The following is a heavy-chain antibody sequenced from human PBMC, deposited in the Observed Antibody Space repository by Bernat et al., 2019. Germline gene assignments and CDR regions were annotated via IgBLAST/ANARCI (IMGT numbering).Heavy chain of an antibody. D-gene: IGHD6-6*01. Sequence: VQMVESGGGVVQPGRSLRLSCAASGFTFSSYEMNWVRQAPGKGLEWVSYISSSGSTIYYADSVKGRFTISRDNAKNSLYLQMNSLRAEDTAVYYCARGARDIAAPHHDAFDIWGQGTMVTVSS. CDR3: ARGARDIAAPHHDAFDI. V-gene: IGHV3-48*03. CDR2: ISSSGSTI. CDR1: GFTFSSYE. J-gene: IGHJ3*02.